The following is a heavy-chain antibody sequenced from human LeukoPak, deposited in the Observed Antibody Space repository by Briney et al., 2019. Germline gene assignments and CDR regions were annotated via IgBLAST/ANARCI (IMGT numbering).Heavy chain of an antibody. Sequence: GRSLRLSCAASGFTFEDYAMHWVRQVPGKGLEWVSDISWNSVEKRYAGPVRGRFSISRDNAKNSLFLQMNSLTPDDTALYYCAKAVPATNYFDLWGQGTLVTVSS. CDR3: AKAVPATNYFDL. J-gene: IGHJ4*02. D-gene: IGHD1-26*01. V-gene: IGHV3-9*01. CDR2: ISWNSVEK. CDR1: GFTFEDYA.